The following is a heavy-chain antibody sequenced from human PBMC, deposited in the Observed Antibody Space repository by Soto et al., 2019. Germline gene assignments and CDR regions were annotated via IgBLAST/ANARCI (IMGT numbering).Heavy chain of an antibody. V-gene: IGHV3-9*01. Sequence: PGGSLRLSCAASGFSFSNYEMTWVRQAPGKGLEWVSGISWNSGSIGYADSVKGRFTISRDNAKNSLYLQMNSLRAEDTALYYCAKDAITMVRGVISYYGMDVWGQGTTVTVSS. J-gene: IGHJ6*02. CDR3: AKDAITMVRGVISYYGMDV. D-gene: IGHD3-10*01. CDR1: GFSFSNYE. CDR2: ISWNSGSI.